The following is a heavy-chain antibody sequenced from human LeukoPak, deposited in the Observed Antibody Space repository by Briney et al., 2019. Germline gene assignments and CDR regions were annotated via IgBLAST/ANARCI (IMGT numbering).Heavy chain of an antibody. D-gene: IGHD3-3*01. Sequence: GGSLRLSCEASGFAFEKYAMHWVRQAPGKGLEWVSGINWKSGSIGYADSVKGRFTISRDNAENSLYLQMNSLRAEDTAVHYCARDLTYYDFWSGYYSPARYYYGMDVWGQGTTVTVSS. CDR2: INWKSGSI. CDR3: ARDLTYYDFWSGYYSPARYYYGMDV. J-gene: IGHJ6*02. CDR1: GFAFEKYA. V-gene: IGHV3-9*01.